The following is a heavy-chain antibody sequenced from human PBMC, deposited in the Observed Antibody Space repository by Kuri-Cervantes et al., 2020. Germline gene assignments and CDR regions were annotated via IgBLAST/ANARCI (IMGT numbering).Heavy chain of an antibody. CDR1: GYTFTSYD. J-gene: IGHJ4*02. Sequence: ASVKVSCKASGYTFTSYDINWVRQATGQGLERMGWMNPDSGNTGYAQKFQGRVTMTRNTSISTAYMELSSLRSEDTAVYYCARVRARAAAGTEYDYWGQGTLVTVSS. V-gene: IGHV1-8*01. CDR3: ARVRARAAAGTEYDY. CDR2: MNPDSGNT. D-gene: IGHD6-13*01.